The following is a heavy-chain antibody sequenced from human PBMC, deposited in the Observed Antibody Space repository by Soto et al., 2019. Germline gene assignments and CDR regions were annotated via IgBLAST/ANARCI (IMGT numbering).Heavy chain of an antibody. CDR1: GGSISSYY. CDR3: ARAWGGVFVY. D-gene: IGHD3-16*01. V-gene: IGHV4-59*01. CDR2: LYYSGST. J-gene: IGHJ4*02. Sequence: QVQLQESGPGLVKPSETLSLTCTVSGGSISSYYWSWIRQPPGKGLECIGYLYYSGSTNYNPSLKTRVTITVDTSKIRSSLKMGSVPAADTAVYYCARAWGGVFVYGGQGTVVTVSS.